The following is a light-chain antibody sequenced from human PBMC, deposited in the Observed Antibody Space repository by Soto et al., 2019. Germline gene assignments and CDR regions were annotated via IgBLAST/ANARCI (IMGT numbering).Light chain of an antibody. Sequence: EFVLTQSPGTLSLCSGEYATLSDIASQTVRNNYLAWYQQKPGQAPRLLIYDASSRATGSPDRFSGGGSGTDFTLTISRLEPEDFAVYYCQQFSSYPLTFGGGTKVNIK. CDR2: DAS. V-gene: IGKV3-20*01. CDR1: QTVRNNY. CDR3: QQFSSYPLT. J-gene: IGKJ4*01.